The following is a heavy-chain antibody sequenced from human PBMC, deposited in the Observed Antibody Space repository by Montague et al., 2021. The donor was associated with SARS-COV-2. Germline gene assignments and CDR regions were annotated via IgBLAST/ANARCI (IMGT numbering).Heavy chain of an antibody. Sequence: SLRLSCAASGFTFSSYDMHWVRQATGKGPEWVSAIGTAGDTYYPGSVKGRFTISRENAKNSLYLQMNSLRTGDTAVYYCARGDTAMVRGYYYYGMDVWGQGTTVTVSS. CDR1: GFTFSSYD. CDR2: IGTAGDT. D-gene: IGHD5-18*01. J-gene: IGHJ6*02. V-gene: IGHV3-13*04. CDR3: ARGDTAMVRGYYYYGMDV.